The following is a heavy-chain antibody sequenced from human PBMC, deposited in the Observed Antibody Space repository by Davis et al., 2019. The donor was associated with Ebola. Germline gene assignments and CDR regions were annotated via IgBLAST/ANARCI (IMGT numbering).Heavy chain of an antibody. CDR2: INSGGSYI. V-gene: IGHV3-48*02. Sequence: PGGSLRLSCAASGFTFSTYGMNWVRQAPGKGLEWVSHINSGGSYISYTDSVKGRFIISRDDAKSTVYLQMNSLRDEDTAIYYWATDPEGWLDFDYWGQGTLVTVSS. CDR3: ATDPEGWLDFDY. CDR1: GFTFSTYG. J-gene: IGHJ4*02. D-gene: IGHD6-19*01.